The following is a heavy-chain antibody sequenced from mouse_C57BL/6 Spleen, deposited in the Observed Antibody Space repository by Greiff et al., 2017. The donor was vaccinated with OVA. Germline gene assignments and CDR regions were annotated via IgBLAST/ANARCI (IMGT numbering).Heavy chain of an antibody. V-gene: IGHV1-75*01. CDR2: IFPGSGST. CDR3: ARSGYGNYPYYFDY. CDR1: GYTFTDYY. Sequence: QVQLQQSGPELVKPGASVKISCKASGYTFTDYYINWVKQRPGQGLEWIGWIFPGSGSTYYNEKFKGKATLTVDKSSSTAYMLLSSLTSEDSAVYFCARSGYGNYPYYFDYWGQGTTLTVSS. D-gene: IGHD2-10*02. J-gene: IGHJ2*01.